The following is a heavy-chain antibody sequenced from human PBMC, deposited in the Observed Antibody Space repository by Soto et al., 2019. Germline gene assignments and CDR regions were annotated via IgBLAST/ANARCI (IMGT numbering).Heavy chain of an antibody. CDR3: ARDPAPLMYSSIPPYYFDY. Sequence: EVQLVESGGGLVKPGGSLRLSCAASGFTFSSYSMNWVRQAPGKGLEWVSSISSSSSYIYYADSVKGRFTISRDNAKNSLYLQMNSLRAEDTAVYYCARDPAPLMYSSIPPYYFDYWGQGTLVTVSS. V-gene: IGHV3-21*01. CDR1: GFTFSSYS. D-gene: IGHD6-13*01. CDR2: ISSSSSYI. J-gene: IGHJ4*02.